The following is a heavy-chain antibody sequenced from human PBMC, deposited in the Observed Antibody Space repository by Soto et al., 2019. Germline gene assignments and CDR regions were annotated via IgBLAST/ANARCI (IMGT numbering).Heavy chain of an antibody. D-gene: IGHD6-13*01. CDR2: INPENGDT. CDR3: VRTRSSNWLDP. J-gene: IGHJ5*02. V-gene: IGHV1-2*02. Sequence: ASVKVSCKTSGYSFSDFYMHWVRQAPGQGLEWMGWINPENGDTNYAQKFQGRVTMTRDTSTNTDYMELGRLRSDDTAVYFCVRTRSSNWLDPWGQGTLVTVSS. CDR1: GYSFSDFY.